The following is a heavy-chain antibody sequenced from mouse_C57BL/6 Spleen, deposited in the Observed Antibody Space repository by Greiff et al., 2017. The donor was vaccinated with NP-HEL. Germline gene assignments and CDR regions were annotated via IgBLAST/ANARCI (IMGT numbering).Heavy chain of an antibody. J-gene: IGHJ4*01. CDR2: IDPSDSYT. CDR1: GYTFTSYW. CDR3: ARSPHYYGYAMDY. Sequence: VQLQQSGAELVMPGASVKLSCKASGYTFTSYWMHWVKQRPGQGLEWIGEIDPSDSYTNYNQKFKGKSTLTVDKSSSTAYMQLSSLTSEDSAVYYCARSPHYYGYAMDYWGQGTSVTVSS. V-gene: IGHV1-69*01. D-gene: IGHD1-1*01.